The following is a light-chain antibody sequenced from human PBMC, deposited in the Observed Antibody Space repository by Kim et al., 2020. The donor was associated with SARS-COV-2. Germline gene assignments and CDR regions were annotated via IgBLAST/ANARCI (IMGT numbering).Light chain of an antibody. Sequence: VSPGQTASITCSGDKLGDKYACWYQQRPGQSPVLVIYQDSKRPSGIPERFSGSNTGKKATLTISETQAMNEADYYCQAWDSSTACVFGTGTKVTVL. CDR2: QDS. CDR3: QAWDSSTACV. V-gene: IGLV3-1*01. J-gene: IGLJ1*01. CDR1: KLGDKY.